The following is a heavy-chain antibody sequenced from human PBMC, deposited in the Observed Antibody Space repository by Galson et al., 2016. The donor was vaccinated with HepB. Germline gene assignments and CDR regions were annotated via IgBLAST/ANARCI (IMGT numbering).Heavy chain of an antibody. CDR3: SARLARSWTGFHADYFDY. Sequence: SVKVSCKVSGYTLTEVSIHWVRQAPGKGLQWMGSFDPEDAGPFYAQKFQGRITMTDDTSTDTAYLEVSSLRFEDTAVYYCSARLARSWTGFHADYFDYWGQGTLVIVSS. CDR1: GYTLTEVS. CDR2: FDPEDAGP. D-gene: IGHD3/OR15-3a*01. J-gene: IGHJ4*02. V-gene: IGHV1-24*01.